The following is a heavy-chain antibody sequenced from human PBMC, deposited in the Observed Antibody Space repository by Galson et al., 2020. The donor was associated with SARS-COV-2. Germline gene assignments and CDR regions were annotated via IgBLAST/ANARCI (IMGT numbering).Heavy chain of an antibody. J-gene: IGHJ5*02. CDR3: ARVRRHKAAAGSYNWFDP. CDR2: IYYSGST. V-gene: IGHV4-59*01. D-gene: IGHD6-13*01. CDR1: GGSISSYY. Sequence: SETLSLTCTVSGGSISSYYWSWIRQPPGKGLEWIGYIYYSGSTNYNPSLKSRVTISVDTSKNQFSLKLSSVTAADTAVYYCARVRRHKAAAGSYNWFDPWGQGTLVTVSS.